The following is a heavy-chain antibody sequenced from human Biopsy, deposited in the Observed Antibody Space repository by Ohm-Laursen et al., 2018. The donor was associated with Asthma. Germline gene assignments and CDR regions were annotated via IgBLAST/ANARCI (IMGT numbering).Heavy chain of an antibody. CDR1: GFTFRSYA. Sequence: SLRLSCSASGFTFRSYAMHWVRQAPGKGLEWVAVGGSYYDRGLKYYADSVNGRFTVSRDDSKNTLYLQMNSLRPDDTAVYYCARDVMECYLPAFDFWGQGTLVTVSS. D-gene: IGHD2-21*01. CDR3: ARDVMECYLPAFDF. J-gene: IGHJ4*02. V-gene: IGHV3-30-3*01. CDR2: GGSYYDRGLK.